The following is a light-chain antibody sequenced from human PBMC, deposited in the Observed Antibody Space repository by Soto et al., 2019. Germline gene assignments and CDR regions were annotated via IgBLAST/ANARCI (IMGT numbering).Light chain of an antibody. CDR3: LLVYSGVVV. J-gene: IGLJ2*01. CDR1: TGAVTSGHF. CDR2: DID. Sequence: QAVVTQEPSLTVSPGETVTLTCGSSTGAVTSGHFPYWFQQKPGQAPRTLIYDIDNRHSWTPARFSASLLGGKAALTLSGAQPDDEADYYCLLVYSGVVVFGGGTKLTVL. V-gene: IGLV7-46*01.